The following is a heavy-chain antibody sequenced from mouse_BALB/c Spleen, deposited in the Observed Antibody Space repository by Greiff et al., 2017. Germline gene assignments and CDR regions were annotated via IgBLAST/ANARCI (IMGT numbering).Heavy chain of an antibody. J-gene: IGHJ4*01. Sequence: EVNVVESGGGLVQPGGSLKLSCAASGFTFSSYTMSWVRQTPEKRLEWVAYISNGGGSTYYPDTVKGRFTISRDNAKNTLYLQMSSLKSEDTAMYYCARHENYYGSRDAMDYWGQGTSVTVSS. CDR2: ISNGGGST. V-gene: IGHV5-12-2*01. D-gene: IGHD1-1*01. CDR1: GFTFSSYT. CDR3: ARHENYYGSRDAMDY.